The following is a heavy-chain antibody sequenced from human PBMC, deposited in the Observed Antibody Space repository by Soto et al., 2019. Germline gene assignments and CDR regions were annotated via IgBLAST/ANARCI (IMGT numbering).Heavy chain of an antibody. V-gene: IGHV3-33*01. Sequence: QVQLVESGGGVVQPGRSLRLSCATSGFTFSDYGMHWVRQAPGKGLEWVAVIWYDGSDISYADSVKGRFTLSRDNSKNRVYLEMNSLRAEDTALYYCAGEGGGWLRLDSWGQGTLVTVSS. J-gene: IGHJ4*02. D-gene: IGHD5-12*01. CDR2: IWYDGSDI. CDR3: AGEGGGWLRLDS. CDR1: GFTFSDYG.